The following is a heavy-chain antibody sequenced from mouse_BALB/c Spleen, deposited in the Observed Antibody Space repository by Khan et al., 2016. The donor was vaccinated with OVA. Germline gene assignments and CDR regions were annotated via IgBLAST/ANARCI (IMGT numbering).Heavy chain of an antibody. CDR3: ASHLAGSFAY. CDR1: GFTFSNYG. V-gene: IGHV5-6*01. D-gene: IGHD1-1*01. CDR2: INSDGTYT. J-gene: IGHJ3*01. Sequence: EVKLQESGGDLVKPGGSLKLSCAASGFTFSNYGMSWVRQIPDKRLEWVATINSDGTYTYYPDRVKGRFPIARNKAKHTRYLAMSSLESEDPARYSSASHLAGSFAYWGQGTLVTVST.